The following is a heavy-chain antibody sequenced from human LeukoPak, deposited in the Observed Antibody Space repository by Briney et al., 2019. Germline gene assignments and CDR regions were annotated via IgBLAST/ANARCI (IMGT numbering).Heavy chain of an antibody. CDR2: INWNGGST. CDR3: ARGDTTAIRDFDY. D-gene: IGHD2-2*02. J-gene: IGHJ4*02. Sequence: GGSLRLSCAASGCTCDDYGMSWVRQAPVKGLEWVSGINWNGGSTGYADSVKGRFTISRDNAKNSLYLQTNSLRAEDTALYYCARGDTTAIRDFDYWGQGTLVTVSS. V-gene: IGHV3-20*04. CDR1: GCTCDDYG.